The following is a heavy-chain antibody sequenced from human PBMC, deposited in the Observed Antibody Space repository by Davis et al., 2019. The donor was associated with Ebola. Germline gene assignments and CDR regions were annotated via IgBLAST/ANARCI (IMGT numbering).Heavy chain of an antibody. D-gene: IGHD6-13*01. CDR3: ARSTPSYSRAYWFDP. CDR2: ISTYNGNT. Sequence: ASVKVSCKASGGTFSSYAISWVRQAPGQGLEWMGWISTYNGNTNYAQKLQGRVTMTTDTSTSTAYMELRSLRSDDTAVYYCARSTPSYSRAYWFDPWGQGTLVTVSS. V-gene: IGHV1-18*01. CDR1: GGTFSSYA. J-gene: IGHJ5*02.